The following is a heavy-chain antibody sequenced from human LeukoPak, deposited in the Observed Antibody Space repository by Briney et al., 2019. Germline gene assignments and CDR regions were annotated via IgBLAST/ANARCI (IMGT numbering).Heavy chain of an antibody. Sequence: GGSLRLSCAASGFTFSSYSMDWVRQAPGKGLEWVSYITSDSSTIYYADYVKGRFTISRDNAKNSLYLQMNSLRAEDTAVYYCARGGGYCGGDCYGIDYWGQGTLVTVSS. J-gene: IGHJ4*02. CDR2: ITSDSSTI. D-gene: IGHD2-21*01. CDR1: GFTFSSYS. CDR3: ARGGGYCGGDCYGIDY. V-gene: IGHV3-48*01.